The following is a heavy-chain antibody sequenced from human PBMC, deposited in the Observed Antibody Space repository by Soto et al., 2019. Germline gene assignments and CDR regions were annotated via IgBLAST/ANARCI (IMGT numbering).Heavy chain of an antibody. V-gene: IGHV4-39*01. CDR3: ARPEGGYGSGYSWFDP. J-gene: IGHJ5*02. CDR2: IHHTGST. CDR1: GRSISEINSY. D-gene: IGHD5-12*01. Sequence: ETLSLTCSVSGRSISEINSYWGWIRQTPGEGLEWIGTIHHTGSTYYNPSLKSRVIISLDTSKNQFSLKLSSVTAADTALYYCARPEGGYGSGYSWFDPWGQGTRVTVSS.